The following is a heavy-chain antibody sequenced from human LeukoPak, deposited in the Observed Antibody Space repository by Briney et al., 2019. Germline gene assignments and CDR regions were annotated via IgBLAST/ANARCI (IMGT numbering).Heavy chain of an antibody. Sequence: GGSLRLSCGASGFTFSYSWMTWLRQAPGKGLEWVANIKQDGSEKYYVDSVKGRFTISRDNAKNSLYLQMNSLRAEDTAVYYCARDWGYSYGSDYWGQGTLVTVSS. V-gene: IGHV3-7*03. CDR3: ARDWGYSYGSDY. CDR1: GFTFSYSW. J-gene: IGHJ4*02. CDR2: IKQDGSEK. D-gene: IGHD5-18*01.